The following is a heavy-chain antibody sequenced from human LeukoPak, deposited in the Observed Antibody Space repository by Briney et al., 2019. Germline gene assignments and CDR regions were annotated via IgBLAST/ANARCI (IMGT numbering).Heavy chain of an antibody. CDR2: MNPNSGNT. Sequence: ASVKVSRKASGYTFTSYDINWVRQATGQGLEWMGWMNPNSGNTGYAQKFQGRVTITADESTSTAYMELSSLRSEDTAVYYCASAITMVRGNWFDPWGQGTLVTVSS. CDR1: GYTFTSYD. J-gene: IGHJ5*02. V-gene: IGHV1-8*03. CDR3: ASAITMVRGNWFDP. D-gene: IGHD3-10*01.